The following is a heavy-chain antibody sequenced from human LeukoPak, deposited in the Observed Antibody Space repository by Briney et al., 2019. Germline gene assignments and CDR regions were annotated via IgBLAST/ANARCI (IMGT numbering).Heavy chain of an antibody. J-gene: IGHJ5*02. V-gene: IGHV1-69*13. CDR2: IIPIFGTA. CDR1: GGTFSSYA. D-gene: IGHD3-9*01. Sequence: SVKVSCKASGGTFSSYAISWVRQAPGQGLEWMGGIIPIFGTANYAQKFQGRVTITADESTSTAYMELSSLRSEDTAVHYCASGQYKANNWFDPWGQGTLVTVSS. CDR3: ASGQYKANNWFDP.